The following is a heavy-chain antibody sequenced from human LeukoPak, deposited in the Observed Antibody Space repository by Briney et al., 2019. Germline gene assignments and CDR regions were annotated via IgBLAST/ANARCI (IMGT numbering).Heavy chain of an antibody. CDR1: GYIFTSYW. Sequence: GESLKISCQGSGYIFTSYWIGWVRQLPGKGLEWMGIIYPGDSDTRYSPSFQGQVTISADKSISTAYLQWSSLKASDTAMYYCARLGIAAAGWFDPWGQGTLVTVSS. J-gene: IGHJ5*02. CDR3: ARLGIAAAGWFDP. V-gene: IGHV5-51*01. D-gene: IGHD6-13*01. CDR2: IYPGDSDT.